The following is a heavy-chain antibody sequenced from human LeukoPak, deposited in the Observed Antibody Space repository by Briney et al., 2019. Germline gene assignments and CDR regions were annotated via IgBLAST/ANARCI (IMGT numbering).Heavy chain of an antibody. CDR1: GFTFSSYA. CDR2: ISGSGGST. J-gene: IGHJ4*02. D-gene: IGHD3-9*01. Sequence: GESLRLSCAASGFTFSSYAMSWVRQAPGKGLEWVSAISGSGGSTYYADSVKGRFTISRDNSKNTLYLQMNSLRAEDTAVYYCAKEDYDILTGSQYYFDYWGQGTLVTVSS. CDR3: AKEDYDILTGSQYYFDY. V-gene: IGHV3-23*01.